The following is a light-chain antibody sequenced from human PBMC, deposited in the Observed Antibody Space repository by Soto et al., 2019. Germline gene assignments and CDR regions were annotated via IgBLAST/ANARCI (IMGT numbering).Light chain of an antibody. CDR2: GAS. J-gene: IGKJ4*01. V-gene: IGKV3-20*01. Sequence: VLTQSPGTLSLSPGERATLSCRASQSVSSSYLAWYQQKPGQAPRLLIYGASSRATGIPDRFSGSGSGTDFTLTISRLEPEDFAVYYCQQYGSSPLTFGGGTKADIK. CDR1: QSVSSSY. CDR3: QQYGSSPLT.